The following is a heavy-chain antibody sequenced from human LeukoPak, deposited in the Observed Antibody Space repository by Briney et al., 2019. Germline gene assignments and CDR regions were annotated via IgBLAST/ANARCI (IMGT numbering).Heavy chain of an antibody. CDR3: ARYSSTWYPEAGWFDP. CDR1: GGSISSGDYY. V-gene: IGHV4-30-4*01. D-gene: IGHD6-13*01. Sequence: SQTLSLTCTVSGGSISSGDYYWSWIRQSPGKGLEWIGYINYSETTYYDPPLKSRVTISLDMSKNQFSLKLSSVTAADTAVYYCARYSSTWYPEAGWFDPWGQGTLVTVSS. J-gene: IGHJ5*02. CDR2: INYSETT.